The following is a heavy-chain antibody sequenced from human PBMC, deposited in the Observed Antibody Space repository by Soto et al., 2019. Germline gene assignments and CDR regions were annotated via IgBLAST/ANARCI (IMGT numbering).Heavy chain of an antibody. CDR2: INHSGST. CDR1: GGSFSGYY. J-gene: IGHJ4*02. V-gene: IGHV4-34*01. Sequence: SETLSLTCAVYGGSFSGYYWSWIRQPPGKGLEWIGEINHSGSTNYNPSLKSRVTISVDTPRNQFSLKLNSVTAADTAVYYCARTTAAIHLNYWSQGTLVTVSS. D-gene: IGHD2-21*02. CDR3: ARTTAAIHLNY.